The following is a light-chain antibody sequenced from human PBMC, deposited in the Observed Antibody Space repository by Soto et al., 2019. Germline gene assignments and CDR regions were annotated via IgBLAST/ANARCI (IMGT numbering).Light chain of an antibody. CDR1: SSNIGAGYD. J-gene: IGLJ1*01. CDR3: HSYDSSLSGYV. CDR2: GNS. Sequence: QSVLTQPPSVSGAPGQRVTISCTGSSSNIGAGYDVHWYQQLPGTAPKLLIYGNSNRPSGVPDRFSGSKSGTSASLAITGLHAEYEADYYCHSYDSSLSGYVFGTGTKLTVL. V-gene: IGLV1-40*01.